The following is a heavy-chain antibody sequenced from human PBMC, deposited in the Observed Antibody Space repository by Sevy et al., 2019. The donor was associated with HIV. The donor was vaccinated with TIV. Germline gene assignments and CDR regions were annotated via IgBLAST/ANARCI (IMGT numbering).Heavy chain of an antibody. CDR3: ARVRGDYITLYYYGMDV. CDR1: GFTVSSNY. D-gene: IGHD4-17*01. CDR2: IYSGGST. J-gene: IGHJ6*02. V-gene: IGHV3-53*01. Sequence: GGSLRLSCAASGFTVSSNYMSWVRQAPGKGLEWVSVIYSGGSTYYADSVKGRFTISRDNSKNTLYLQMNSLRAEDTAVYYCARVRGDYITLYYYGMDVWGQRTTVTVSS.